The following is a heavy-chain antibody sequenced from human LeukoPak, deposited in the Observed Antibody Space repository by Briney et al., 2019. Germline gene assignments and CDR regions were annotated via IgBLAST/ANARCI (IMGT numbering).Heavy chain of an antibody. J-gene: IGHJ4*02. CDR3: AKEWYVGSPPDY. CDR1: GFTFSSYS. V-gene: IGHV3-21*01. D-gene: IGHD3-10*01. CDR2: ISSSSSYI. Sequence: PGGSLRLSCAASGFTFSSYSMNWVRQAPGKGLEWVSSISSSSSYIYYADSVKGRFTISRDNAKNSLYLQMNSLRPDDTALYYCAKEWYVGSPPDYWGQGTQVTVSS.